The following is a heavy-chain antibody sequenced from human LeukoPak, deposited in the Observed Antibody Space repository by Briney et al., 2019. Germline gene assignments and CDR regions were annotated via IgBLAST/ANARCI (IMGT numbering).Heavy chain of an antibody. CDR3: ALLWGLYGG. V-gene: IGHV3-74*01. CDR1: GFSFSSYS. J-gene: IGHJ4*02. Sequence: GGSLRLSCAASGFSFSSYSMNWVRQAPGKGLVWVSRINSDGSSTSYADSVKGRFTISRDNAKNTLYLQMNSLRAEDTAVYYCALLWGLYGGWGQGTLVTVSS. D-gene: IGHD3-10*01. CDR2: INSDGSST.